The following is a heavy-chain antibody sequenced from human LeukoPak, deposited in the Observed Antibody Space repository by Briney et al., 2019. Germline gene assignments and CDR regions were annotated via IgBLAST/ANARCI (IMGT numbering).Heavy chain of an antibody. V-gene: IGHV1-2*06. CDR3: AVYCSSTSCPDSRFDP. J-gene: IGHJ5*02. CDR1: GYTFTDYY. CDR2: INPNSGGT. Sequence: ASVKVSCKASGYTFTDYYMHWVRQAPGQGLEWMGRINPNSGGTNYAQKFQGRVTMTRDTSISTAYMELSRLRSDDTAVYYCAVYCSSTSCPDSRFDPWGQGTLVTVSS. D-gene: IGHD2-2*01.